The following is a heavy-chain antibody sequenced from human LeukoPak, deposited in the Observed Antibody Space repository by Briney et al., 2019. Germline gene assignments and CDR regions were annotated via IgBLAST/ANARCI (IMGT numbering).Heavy chain of an antibody. Sequence: GGSLRLSCAASGFIFSNYWMSWLRQAPGKGLEWVANIKPDGSETNYVDSLKGRSTISRDNAKNSVYLQMNRLRAEDTAVYYCAGPPQAGPFDYWGQGVLVSVSS. V-gene: IGHV3-7*01. J-gene: IGHJ4*02. CDR2: IKPDGSET. CDR1: GFIFSNYW. CDR3: AGPPQAGPFDY. D-gene: IGHD6-19*01.